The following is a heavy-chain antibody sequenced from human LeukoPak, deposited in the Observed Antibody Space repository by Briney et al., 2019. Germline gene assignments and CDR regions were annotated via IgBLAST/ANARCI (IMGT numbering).Heavy chain of an antibody. CDR2: IYYSGST. CDR3: AREYSYGQYYLDY. CDR1: GGSISSYY. J-gene: IGHJ4*02. D-gene: IGHD5-18*01. V-gene: IGHV4-59*01. Sequence: SETLSLTCTVSGGSISSYYWSWIRQPPGKGLEWIGYIYYSGSTNYNPSLKSRVTISVDTSKNQFSLKLSSVTAADTAVYYCAREYSYGQYYLDYWGQGTLVTVSS.